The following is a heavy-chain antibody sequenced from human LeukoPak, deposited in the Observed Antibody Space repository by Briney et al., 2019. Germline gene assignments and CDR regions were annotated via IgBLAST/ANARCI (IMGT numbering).Heavy chain of an antibody. Sequence: GASVKISCKASGGTFGSYAISWVRQAPGQGLEWMGGIIPIFGTANYAQKFQGRVTITADESTSTAYMELSSLRSEDTAVYYCASHHYDYVWGSYPFVHWGQGTLVTVSS. CDR2: IIPIFGTA. V-gene: IGHV1-69*13. J-gene: IGHJ4*02. CDR3: ASHHYDYVWGSYPFVH. D-gene: IGHD3-16*02. CDR1: GGTFGSYA.